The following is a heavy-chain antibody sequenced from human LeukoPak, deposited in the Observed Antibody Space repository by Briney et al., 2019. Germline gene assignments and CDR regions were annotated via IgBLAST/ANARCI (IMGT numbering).Heavy chain of an antibody. CDR2: INHSGST. CDR3: ARFEGYGGNVVY. Sequence: PSETLSLTCAVYGGSFSGYYWSWIRQPPGKGLEWIGEINHSGSTNYNPSLKSRVTISVDTSKNQFSLKLSSVTAADTAVYYCARFEGYGGNVVYWGQGTLVTVSS. V-gene: IGHV4-34*01. D-gene: IGHD4-23*01. J-gene: IGHJ4*02. CDR1: GGSFSGYY.